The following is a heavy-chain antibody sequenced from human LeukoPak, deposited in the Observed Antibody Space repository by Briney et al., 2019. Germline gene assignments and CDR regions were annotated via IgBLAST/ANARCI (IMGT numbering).Heavy chain of an antibody. J-gene: IGHJ4*02. CDR1: GGSISSYY. Sequence: SETLFLTCTVSGGSISSYYWSWIRQPPGKGLEWIGYIYYSGSTNYNPSLKSRVTISVDTSKNQFSLKLSSVTAADTAVYYCARSSSGWYDYWGQGTLVTVSS. D-gene: IGHD6-19*01. CDR2: IYYSGST. V-gene: IGHV4-59*01. CDR3: ARSSSGWYDY.